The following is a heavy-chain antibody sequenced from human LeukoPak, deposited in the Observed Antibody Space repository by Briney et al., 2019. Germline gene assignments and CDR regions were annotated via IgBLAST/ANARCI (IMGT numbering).Heavy chain of an antibody. CDR1: GGSISDFH. CDR2: IYYSGST. D-gene: IGHD6-13*01. Sequence: SETLSLTCTVSGGSISDFHWSWIRQPPGKGLEWIGYIYYSGSTNYNPSLKSRVTISVDTSKNQFSLKLSSVTAADTAVYYCARVRSSSWTNYYGMDVWGQGTTVTVSS. J-gene: IGHJ6*02. V-gene: IGHV4-59*01. CDR3: ARVRSSSWTNYYGMDV.